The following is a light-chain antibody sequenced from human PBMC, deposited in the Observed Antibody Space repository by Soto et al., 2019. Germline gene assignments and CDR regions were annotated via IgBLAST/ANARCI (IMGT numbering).Light chain of an antibody. J-gene: IGLJ2*01. Sequence: QSVLTQPASVSGSPGQSITISCTGTSSDVGSYNYVSWYQQHPGKAPKFMIFDVNNRPSGVSNRFSGSKSGNTASLTISGLQPEDEADYYCSSYTSSSTLVFGGGTKLTVL. CDR3: SSYTSSSTLV. V-gene: IGLV2-14*01. CDR1: SSDVGSYNY. CDR2: DVN.